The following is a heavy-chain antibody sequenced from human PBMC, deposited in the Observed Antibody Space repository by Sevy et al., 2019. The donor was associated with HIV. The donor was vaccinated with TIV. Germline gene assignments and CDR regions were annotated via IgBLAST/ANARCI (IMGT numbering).Heavy chain of an antibody. CDR3: GFWLSSTRTDY. Sequence: GGSLRLSCAASGFTLTNAYLSWVRQAPGKGLEWVGRIRSKSDGGTTDYAAPVKGRFIISKDDSKNTLYLQMNSLKTEDTAMYYCGFWLSSTRTDYWGQGTLVTVSS. D-gene: IGHD3-22*01. CDR2: IRSKSDGGTT. J-gene: IGHJ4*02. V-gene: IGHV3-15*01. CDR1: GFTLTNAY.